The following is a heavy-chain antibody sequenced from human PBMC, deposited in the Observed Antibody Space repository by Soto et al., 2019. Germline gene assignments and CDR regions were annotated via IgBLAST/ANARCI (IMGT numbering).Heavy chain of an antibody. Sequence: QVHLVQSGAEVKKPGASVKVSCKTSGYTFSAYYMHWVRQAPGQGLEWRGWINPKSGGTLYAQKFQGTVTMTRDTSISTAYMELSRLRSDDTAVYYCARGGTFAYDTSGYSVYWGQGTLVTVSS. J-gene: IGHJ4*02. CDR2: INPKSGGT. CDR3: ARGGTFAYDTSGYSVY. CDR1: GYTFSAYY. D-gene: IGHD3-22*01. V-gene: IGHV1-2*02.